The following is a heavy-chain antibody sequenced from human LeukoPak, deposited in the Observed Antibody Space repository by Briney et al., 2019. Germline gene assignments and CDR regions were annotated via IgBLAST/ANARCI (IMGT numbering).Heavy chain of an antibody. CDR2: FGWSGTTI. Sequence: PGGSLRLSCVVSGFTLNSYSMSWVRQAPGKGLEWVSYFGWSGTTILYADSVRGRFTVSRDSAKNSLYLQMNSLRDEDSALYYCATDSCSGWSNDYCGQATLVTVSS. CDR1: GFTLNSYS. J-gene: IGHJ4*02. V-gene: IGHV3-48*02. CDR3: ATDSCSGWSNDY. D-gene: IGHD6-19*01.